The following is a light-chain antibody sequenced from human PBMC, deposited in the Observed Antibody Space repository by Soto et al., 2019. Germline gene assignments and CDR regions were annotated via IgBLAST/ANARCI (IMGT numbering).Light chain of an antibody. CDR2: DDN. Sequence: NFMLTQPHSVSESPGKTVIISCTRSSGSIASNYVQWYQQRPGSSPTTVIYDDNQRPSGVADRFSGSIDSSSNSASLTISGLETEDEADYYCQSYDATNQVFGGGTKLTVL. CDR3: QSYDATNQV. CDR1: SGSIASNY. J-gene: IGLJ3*02. V-gene: IGLV6-57*01.